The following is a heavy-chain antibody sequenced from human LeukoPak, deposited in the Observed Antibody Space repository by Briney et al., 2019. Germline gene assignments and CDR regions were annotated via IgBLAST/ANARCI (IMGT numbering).Heavy chain of an antibody. J-gene: IGHJ4*02. D-gene: IGHD4-17*01. CDR3: ARGHYGDYYFDY. V-gene: IGHV1-3*01. Sequence: ASVKVSCKASGYTFTSHAMHWVRQAPGQRLEWMGWINAGNGNTKYSQKFQGRVTITRDTSASTAYMELSSLRSEDTAVYYCARGHYGDYYFDYWGQGTLVTVSS. CDR1: GYTFTSHA. CDR2: INAGNGNT.